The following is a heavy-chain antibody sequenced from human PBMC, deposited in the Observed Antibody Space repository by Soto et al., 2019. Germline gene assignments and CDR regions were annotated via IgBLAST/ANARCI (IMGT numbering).Heavy chain of an antibody. D-gene: IGHD5-12*01. V-gene: IGHV3-49*03. CDR1: GFTFGDYA. Sequence: GGSLRLSCTASGFTFGDYAMSWFRQAPGKGLEWVGFIRSKAYGGTTGYAASVKGRFTISGDDSKSIAYLQMNSLKTEDTAVYYCTRPYYSGYDLGWFDPWGQGTLVTVSS. CDR2: IRSKAYGGTT. CDR3: TRPYYSGYDLGWFDP. J-gene: IGHJ5*02.